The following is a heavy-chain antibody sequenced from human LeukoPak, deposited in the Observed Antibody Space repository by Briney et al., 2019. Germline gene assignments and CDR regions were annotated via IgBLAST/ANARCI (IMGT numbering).Heavy chain of an antibody. CDR2: ISWNSGSI. V-gene: IGHV3-9*03. D-gene: IGHD1-26*01. Sequence: PGGSLRLSCAASGFTFDDYAMHWVRQAPGKGLEWVSGISWNSGSIGYADSVKGRFTISRDNAKNSLYLQMNSLRAEDMALYYCAKAGSYRSTIGYYFDYWGQGTLVTVSS. CDR1: GFTFDDYA. J-gene: IGHJ4*02. CDR3: AKAGSYRSTIGYYFDY.